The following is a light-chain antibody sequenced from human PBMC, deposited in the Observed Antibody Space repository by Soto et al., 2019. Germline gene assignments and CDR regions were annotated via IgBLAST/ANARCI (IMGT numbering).Light chain of an antibody. CDR3: FSYAGDSVYV. J-gene: IGLJ1*01. Sequence: QSVLTQPASVSGSPRQSITISCTGTNSDVGSYNLVSWFQQHPGKAPKLVIYEVTKRPSGVSDRFSGSKSGNTASLTISGLQAEDEADYDCFSYAGDSVYVFGTGTKVTVL. V-gene: IGLV2-23*02. CDR1: NSDVGSYNL. CDR2: EVT.